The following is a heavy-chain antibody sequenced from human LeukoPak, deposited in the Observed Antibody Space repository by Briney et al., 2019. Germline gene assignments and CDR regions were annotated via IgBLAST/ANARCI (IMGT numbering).Heavy chain of an antibody. J-gene: IGHJ4*02. CDR3: ASTLYYYSSPVDY. Sequence: PGGSLRLSCAASGFTFSSYSMNWVRQAPGKGLEWVSSISSSSSYIYYADSVKGRFTISRDNAKNSLYPQMNSLRAEDTAVYYCASTLYYYSSPVDYWGQGTLVTVSS. CDR1: GFTFSSYS. CDR2: ISSSSSYI. D-gene: IGHD6-13*01. V-gene: IGHV3-21*01.